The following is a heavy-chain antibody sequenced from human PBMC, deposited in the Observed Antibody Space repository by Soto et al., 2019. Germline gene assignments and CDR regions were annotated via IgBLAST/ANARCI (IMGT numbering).Heavy chain of an antibody. V-gene: IGHV1-18*01. CDR3: ARDGPYDSSGYYYGRYYYYGMDV. Sequence: VASVKVSCKASGYTFTSYGISWVRQAPGQGLEWMGWISAYNGNTNYAQKLQGRVTMTTDTSTSTAYMELRSLRSDDTAVYYCARDGPYDSSGYYYGRYYYYGMDVWGQGTTVTVSS. J-gene: IGHJ6*02. CDR1: GYTFTSYG. D-gene: IGHD3-22*01. CDR2: ISAYNGNT.